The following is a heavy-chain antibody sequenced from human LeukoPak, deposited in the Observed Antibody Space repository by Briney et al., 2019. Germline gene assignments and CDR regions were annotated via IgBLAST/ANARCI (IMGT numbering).Heavy chain of an antibody. CDR1: GGSISTYY. V-gene: IGHV4-4*07. CDR2: IYTSGST. D-gene: IGHD3-22*01. Sequence: PSETLSLICTVSGGSISTYYWSWIRQPPGKGLEWIGRIYTSGSTNYNPSLKSRVTMSVDTSKNQFSLKLSSVTAADTAVYYCASEQVVTEAFDIWGQGTMVTVSS. CDR3: ASEQVVTEAFDI. J-gene: IGHJ3*02.